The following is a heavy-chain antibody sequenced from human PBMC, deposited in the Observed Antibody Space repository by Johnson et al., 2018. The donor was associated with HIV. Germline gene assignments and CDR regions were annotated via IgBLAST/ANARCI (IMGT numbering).Heavy chain of an antibody. V-gene: IGHV3-30*04. CDR2: ISYDGSNK. J-gene: IGHJ3*02. Sequence: QVQLVESGGGVVQPGRSLRLSCAASGFTISSYAIHWVRQAPGKGLEWVAVISYDGSNKYYADSAKGRFTISRDNSKNTLYLQMNSLRAEDTAVYYCARGQAVGATSYAFDIWGQGTMVTVSS. CDR1: GFTISSYA. CDR3: ARGQAVGATSYAFDI. D-gene: IGHD1-26*01.